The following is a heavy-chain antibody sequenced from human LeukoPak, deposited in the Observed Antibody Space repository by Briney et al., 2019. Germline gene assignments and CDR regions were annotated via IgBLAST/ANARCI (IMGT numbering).Heavy chain of an antibody. J-gene: IGHJ4*02. CDR3: AREDSSGYWDY. CDR2: ISSSSSYI. D-gene: IGHD3-22*01. V-gene: IGHV3-21*01. CDR1: GLTFSSYS. Sequence: GGSLRLSCAASGLTFSSYSMNWVRQAPGKGLEWVSSISSSSSYIYYTDSVKGRFTISRDNAKNSLYLQMNSLRAEDTAVYYCAREDSSGYWDYWGQGTLVTVSS.